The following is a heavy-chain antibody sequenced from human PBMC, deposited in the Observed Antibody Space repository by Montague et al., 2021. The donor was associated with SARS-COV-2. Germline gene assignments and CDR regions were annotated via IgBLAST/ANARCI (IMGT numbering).Heavy chain of an antibody. CDR1: GFTFTNYA. V-gene: IGHV3-48*02. D-gene: IGHD4-17*01. CDR3: ARDPRGDGDYFYDY. Sequence: SLRLSCAASGFTFTNYAMNWVRQAPGKGLEWVSFISSSGTITYYADSVRGRFTISRDNARNPLSLHMNSLRDEDTAVYYCARDPRGDGDYFYDYWGQGTLVTVSS. J-gene: IGHJ4*02. CDR2: ISSSGTIT.